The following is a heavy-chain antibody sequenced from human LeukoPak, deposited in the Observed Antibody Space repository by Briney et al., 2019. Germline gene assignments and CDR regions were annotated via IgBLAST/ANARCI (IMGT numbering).Heavy chain of an antibody. CDR2: ISSSGSTI. Sequence: GGSLRLSCAASGFTFSDYYMSWIRQAPGKGLEWVSYISSSGSTIYYADSVKGRFTISRDNSKRTLYLQMSSLRDGDTAVYYCAGDSRSKYLQHWGQGTLVIVSS. CDR1: GFTFSDYY. CDR3: AGDSRSKYLQH. D-gene: IGHD3-10*01. V-gene: IGHV3-11*04. J-gene: IGHJ1*01.